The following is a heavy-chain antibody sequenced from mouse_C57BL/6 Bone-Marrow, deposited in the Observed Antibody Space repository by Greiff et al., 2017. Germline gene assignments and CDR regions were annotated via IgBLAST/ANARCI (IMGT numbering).Heavy chain of an antibody. J-gene: IGHJ4*01. CDR2: INPNYGTT. CDR3: ARGYDYDYAMDY. D-gene: IGHD2-4*01. Sequence: EVQLVESGPELVKPGASVKISCKASGYSFTDYNMNWVKQSTGKSLEWIGVINPNYGTTSYNQKFKGKATLTVDQSSSTAYMQLNSLTSEDSAVYCCARGYDYDYAMDYWGQGTSVTVSS. CDR1: GYSFTDYN. V-gene: IGHV1-39*01.